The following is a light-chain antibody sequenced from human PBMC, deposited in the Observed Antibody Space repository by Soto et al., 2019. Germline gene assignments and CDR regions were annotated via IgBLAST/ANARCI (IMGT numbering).Light chain of an antibody. J-gene: IGKJ1*01. V-gene: IGKV3-20*01. CDR2: GAS. CDR3: QQYDGSVWT. Sequence: EIVITQSPSTLSVSPVESATLSCRASQSVSSNLAWYQQKPGQAPRLLIYGASLRATGIPDRFSGSGSGTDFTLTISRLEPEDLAVYYCQQYDGSVWTFGQGTKVDIK. CDR1: QSVSSN.